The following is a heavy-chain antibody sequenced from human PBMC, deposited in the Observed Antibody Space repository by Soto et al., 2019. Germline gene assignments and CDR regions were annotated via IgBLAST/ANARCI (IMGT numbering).Heavy chain of an antibody. J-gene: IGHJ6*02. D-gene: IGHD3-3*01. V-gene: IGHV1-18*04. Sequence: ASVKVSCKASGYTFTSYGISWVRQAPGQGLEWMGWISAYNGNTNYAQKLQGRVTMITDTSTSTAYMELRSLRSDDTAVYYCARVAPVVEWKYYYGMDVWGQGTTVTVSS. CDR3: ARVAPVVEWKYYYGMDV. CDR1: GYTFTSYG. CDR2: ISAYNGNT.